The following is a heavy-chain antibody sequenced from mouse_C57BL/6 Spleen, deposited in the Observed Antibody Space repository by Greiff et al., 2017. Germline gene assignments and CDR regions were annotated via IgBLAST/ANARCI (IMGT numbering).Heavy chain of an antibody. CDR1: GYAFTNYL. Sequence: QVQLQQSGAELVRPGTSVKVSCKASGYAFTNYLIEWVKQRPGQGLGWIGVINPGSGGTNYNEKFKGQATLTADKSSSTAYMQLSGLTSEDSAVYFWARKIITTVVLDYWGQGTSVTVSS. CDR3: ARKIITTVVLDY. CDR2: INPGSGGT. J-gene: IGHJ4*01. D-gene: IGHD1-1*01. V-gene: IGHV1-54*01.